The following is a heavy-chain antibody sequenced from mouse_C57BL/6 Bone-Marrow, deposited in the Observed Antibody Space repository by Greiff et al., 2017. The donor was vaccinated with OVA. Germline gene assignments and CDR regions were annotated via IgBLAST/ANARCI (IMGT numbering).Heavy chain of an antibody. CDR1: GYTFTSYG. J-gene: IGHJ2*01. CDR2: IYPRSGNT. Sequence: QVQLQHSGAELARPGASVKLSCKASGYTFTSYGISWVKQRTGQGLEWIGEIYPRSGNTYYNEKFKGKATLTADKSSSTAYMELRSLTSEDSAVYFCAKIYYDYFDYWGQGTTLTVSS. V-gene: IGHV1-81*01. CDR3: AKIYYDYFDY. D-gene: IGHD2-4*01.